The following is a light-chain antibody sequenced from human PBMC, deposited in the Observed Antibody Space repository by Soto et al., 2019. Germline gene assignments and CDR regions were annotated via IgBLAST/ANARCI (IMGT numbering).Light chain of an antibody. CDR3: CSYTSHNTYV. J-gene: IGLJ1*01. V-gene: IGLV2-14*01. CDR1: SSDVGGYNY. Sequence: QSALTQPASVSGSPGQSITISCTGTSSDVGGYNYVSWYQQHPDKAPKLMIYDVSNRPSGVSNRFSGSKSVNTASLTISALQAEDETDYYCCSYTSHNTYVFGTGTKLTVL. CDR2: DVS.